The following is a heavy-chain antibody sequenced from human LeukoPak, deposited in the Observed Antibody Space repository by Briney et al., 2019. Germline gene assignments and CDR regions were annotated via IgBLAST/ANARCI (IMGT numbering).Heavy chain of an antibody. CDR3: ARDFSYGDYNGYYYYYGMDV. CDR1: GFTFSSYA. J-gene: IGHJ6*04. D-gene: IGHD4-17*01. Sequence: GGSLRLSCAASGFTFSSYAMHWVRQAPGKGLEWVAVISYDGSNKYYADPVKGRFTISRDNSKNTLYLQMNSLRAEDTAVYYCARDFSYGDYNGYYYYYGMDVWGKGTTVTVSS. V-gene: IGHV3-30*04. CDR2: ISYDGSNK.